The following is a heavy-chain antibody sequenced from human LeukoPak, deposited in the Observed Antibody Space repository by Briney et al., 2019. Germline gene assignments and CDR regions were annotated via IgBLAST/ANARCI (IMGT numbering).Heavy chain of an antibody. Sequence: RASVKVSCKASGGTFSSYAISWVRQAPGQGLEWMGGIIPIFGTANYAQKFQGRVTITTDESTSTAYMELSSLRSEDTAVYYCAGVAFYDFWSGPNWFDPWGQGTLVTVSS. CDR2: IIPIFGTA. V-gene: IGHV1-69*05. CDR1: GGTFSSYA. CDR3: AGVAFYDFWSGPNWFDP. D-gene: IGHD3-3*01. J-gene: IGHJ5*02.